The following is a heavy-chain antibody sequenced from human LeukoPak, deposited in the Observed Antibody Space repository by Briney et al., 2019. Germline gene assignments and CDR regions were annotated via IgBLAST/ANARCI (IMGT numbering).Heavy chain of an antibody. CDR3: ARGTYSSWYSGGYYWGTRHYFDY. V-gene: IGHV4-59*01. D-gene: IGHD1-26*01. CDR2: IYYSGST. J-gene: IGHJ4*02. CDR1: GGSISSYY. Sequence: PSETLSLTCTVSGGSISSYYWSWIRQPPGKGLEWIGYIYYSGSTNYNPSLKSRVTISVDTSKNQFSLKLSSVTAADTAVYYCARGTYSSWYSGGYYWGTRHYFDYWGQGTLVTVSS.